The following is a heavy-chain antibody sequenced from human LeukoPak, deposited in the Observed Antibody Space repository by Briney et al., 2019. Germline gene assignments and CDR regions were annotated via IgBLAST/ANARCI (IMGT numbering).Heavy chain of an antibody. CDR3: ARKGTVTTPFDY. CDR2: TYYRSKWIS. CDR1: GDSVSSNSAA. J-gene: IGHJ4*02. Sequence: SQTLSLTCAISGDSVSSNSAAWNWIRQSPSRGLEWLGRTYYRSKWISDYAVSVKSRMTINADTSKNQFSLQVNSVTPEDTAVYYCARKGTVTTPFDYWGQGALVTVS. V-gene: IGHV6-1*01. D-gene: IGHD1/OR15-1a*01.